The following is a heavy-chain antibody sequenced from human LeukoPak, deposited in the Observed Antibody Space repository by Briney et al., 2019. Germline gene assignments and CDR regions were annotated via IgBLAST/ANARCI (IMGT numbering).Heavy chain of an antibody. Sequence: PGGSLRLSCAASGFTFSSYAMSWVRQAPGKGLEWVSAISGSGGSTYYADSVKGRFTISRDNSKNTLHLQMNSLRAEDTAVYYCAKDSCSSTSCLYYFDYWGQGTLVTVSS. J-gene: IGHJ4*02. CDR3: AKDSCSSTSCLYYFDY. CDR1: GFTFSSYA. V-gene: IGHV3-23*01. CDR2: ISGSGGST. D-gene: IGHD2-2*01.